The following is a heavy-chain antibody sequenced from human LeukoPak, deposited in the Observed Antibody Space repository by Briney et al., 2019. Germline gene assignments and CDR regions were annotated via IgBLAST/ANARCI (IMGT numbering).Heavy chain of an antibody. CDR3: ARGGGSTDYYDSSGYF. Sequence: SETLSLTCTVSGGSIRSYYWSWIRQPPGKGLEWIGYIYYSGSTNYNPSLKSRVTISVDTSKNQFSLKLSSVTAADTAVYYYARGGGSTDYYDSSGYFWGQGTLVTVSS. J-gene: IGHJ4*02. CDR2: IYYSGST. V-gene: IGHV4-59*01. CDR1: GGSIRSYY. D-gene: IGHD3-22*01.